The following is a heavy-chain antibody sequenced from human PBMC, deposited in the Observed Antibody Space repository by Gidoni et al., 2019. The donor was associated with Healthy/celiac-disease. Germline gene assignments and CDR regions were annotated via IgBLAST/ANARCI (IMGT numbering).Heavy chain of an antibody. CDR2: INHSGST. Sequence: ETLSLTCAVYGGSFSGYYWSWIRQPPGKGLEWIGEINHSGSTNYNPSLKSRVTISVDTSKNQFSLKLSSVTAADTAVYYCASERDLWAYYYYMDVWGKGTTVTVSS. CDR1: GGSFSGYY. J-gene: IGHJ6*03. D-gene: IGHD3-3*01. V-gene: IGHV4-34*01. CDR3: ASERDLWAYYYYMDV.